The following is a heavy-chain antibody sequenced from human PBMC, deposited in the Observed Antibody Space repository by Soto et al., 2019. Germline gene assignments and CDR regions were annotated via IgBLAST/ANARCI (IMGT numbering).Heavy chain of an antibody. J-gene: IGHJ3*02. CDR2: ISAYNGNT. V-gene: IGHV1-18*01. CDR3: AEVAAGTGSFDI. D-gene: IGHD6-13*01. Sequence: QVQLVQSGAEVKKPGASVKVSCKASGYTFTSYGISWVRQAPGQGLEWMGWISAYNGNTNYAQKLQGRITMTTDTSQSTAYMELRSLRSDDTAVYCCAEVAAGTGSFDIWGQGTIVTVSS. CDR1: GYTFTSYG.